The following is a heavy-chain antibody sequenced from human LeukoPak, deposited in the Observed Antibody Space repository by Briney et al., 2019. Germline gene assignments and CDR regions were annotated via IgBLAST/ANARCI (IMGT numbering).Heavy chain of an antibody. CDR3: ARVLLWFGELSYGMDV. J-gene: IGHJ6*02. Sequence: GGSLGLSCAASGFTFSSYSMNWVRQAPGKGLEWVSSISSSSSYIYYADSVKGRFTISRDNAKNSLYLQMNSLRAEDTAVYYCARVLLWFGELSYGMDVWGQGTTVTVSS. V-gene: IGHV3-21*01. D-gene: IGHD3-10*01. CDR1: GFTFSSYS. CDR2: ISSSSSYI.